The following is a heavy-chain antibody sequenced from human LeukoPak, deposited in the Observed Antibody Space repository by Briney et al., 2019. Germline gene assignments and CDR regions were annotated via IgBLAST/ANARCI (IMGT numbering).Heavy chain of an antibody. CDR3: ARGRIGSGYYYFDY. J-gene: IGHJ4*02. V-gene: IGHV3-74*01. Sequence: GGSLRLSCVASGFTFSGYWMHWVRQPPGKGLVWVPRINSDGTSTTYADSVKGRFTITRDNAKNTLYLQMNSLRAEDTAVYYCARGRIGSGYYYFDYWGQGAVVTVSS. CDR2: INSDGTST. CDR1: GFTFSGYW. D-gene: IGHD3-22*01.